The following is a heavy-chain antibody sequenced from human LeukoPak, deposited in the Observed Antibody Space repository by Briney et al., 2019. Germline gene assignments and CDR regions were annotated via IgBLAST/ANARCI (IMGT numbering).Heavy chain of an antibody. J-gene: IGHJ4*02. Sequence: GESLKISCKGSGYSFTNYWIGWVRQMPGKGLEWMGIIYPGDSDTRYSPSFQGQVTISADKSISTAYLQWSSLEALDTAMYYCARPVGSSGSDFDYWGQGTLVTVSS. CDR1: GYSFTNYW. CDR3: ARPVGSSGSDFDY. D-gene: IGHD3-22*01. CDR2: IYPGDSDT. V-gene: IGHV5-51*01.